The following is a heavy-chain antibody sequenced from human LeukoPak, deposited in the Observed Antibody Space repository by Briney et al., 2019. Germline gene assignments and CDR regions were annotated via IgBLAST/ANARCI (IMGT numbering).Heavy chain of an antibody. CDR1: GGTFSSYA. D-gene: IGHD6-6*01. J-gene: IGHJ4*02. CDR3: VYSSSSIY. Sequence: SVKVSCKDSGGTFSSYAISWVRQAPGQGLEWMGGIIPIFGTANYAQKFQGRVTITADESTSTAYMEPSSLRSEDTAVYYCVYSSSSIYWGQGTLVTVSS. V-gene: IGHV1-69*13. CDR2: IIPIFGTA.